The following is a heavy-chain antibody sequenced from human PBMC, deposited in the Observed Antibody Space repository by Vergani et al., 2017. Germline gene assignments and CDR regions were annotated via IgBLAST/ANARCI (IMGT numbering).Heavy chain of an antibody. J-gene: IGHJ4*02. CDR3: SRARFGLAPRGY. CDR1: GYTFTGYY. CDR2: INPNSGGT. Sequence: QVQLVQSGAEVKKPGASVKVSCKASGYTFTGYYMHWVRQAPGQGLGWMGWINPNSGGTNYAQKFQGRVTMTRDTSISTAYMEQSRLRSDDTGVYYCSRARFGLAPRGYWGQGTLVTVSS. D-gene: IGHD3-3*01. V-gene: IGHV1-2*02.